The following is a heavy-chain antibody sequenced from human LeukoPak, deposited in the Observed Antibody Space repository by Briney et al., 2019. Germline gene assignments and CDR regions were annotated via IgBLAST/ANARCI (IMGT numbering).Heavy chain of an antibody. Sequence: SETLSLTCAVYGGSFSGYYWSWIRQPPGKELEWIGEINHSGSTNYNPSLKSRVTISVDTSKNQFSLKLSSVTAADTAVYYCAGYWGGYWGQGTLVTVSS. CDR3: AGYWGGY. D-gene: IGHD7-27*01. J-gene: IGHJ4*02. CDR2: INHSGST. V-gene: IGHV4-34*01. CDR1: GGSFSGYY.